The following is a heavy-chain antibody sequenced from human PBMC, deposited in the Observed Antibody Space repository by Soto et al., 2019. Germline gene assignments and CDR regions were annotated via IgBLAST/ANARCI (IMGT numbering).Heavy chain of an antibody. D-gene: IGHD3-22*01. Sequence: QVQLVQSGAEVKKPGSSVKVSCKASGGTFSSYAISWVRQAPGQGLEWMGGIIPIFGTADYAQKFQGRVTITADESTSTGNMELSSLRSGDTAVYYCASHYDSSGYYYRALDYWGQGTLVTVSS. CDR1: GGTFSSYA. V-gene: IGHV1-69*12. CDR2: IIPIFGTA. CDR3: ASHYDSSGYYYRALDY. J-gene: IGHJ4*02.